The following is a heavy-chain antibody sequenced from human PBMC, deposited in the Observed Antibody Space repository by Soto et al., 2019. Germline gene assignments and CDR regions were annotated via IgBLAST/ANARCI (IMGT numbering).Heavy chain of an antibody. D-gene: IGHD2-2*01. CDR3: VRAVVVPSATLGYYYGMDV. CDR1: GLTFSSYG. Sequence: GGSLRLSCAASGLTFSSYGMHWVRQAPGKGLEWVAVIWYDGSNKYYADSVKGRFTISRDNSKNTLYLQMNSLRAEDTAVYYCVRAVVVPSATLGYYYGMDVWGQGTTVTVSS. V-gene: IGHV3-33*01. CDR2: IWYDGSNK. J-gene: IGHJ6*02.